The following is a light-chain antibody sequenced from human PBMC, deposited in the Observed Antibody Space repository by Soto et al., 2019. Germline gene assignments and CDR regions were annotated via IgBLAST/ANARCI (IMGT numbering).Light chain of an antibody. CDR2: RNT. CDR1: SSDIGAGHD. CDR3: QSYDDSLRGWV. J-gene: IGLJ3*02. V-gene: IGLV1-40*01. Sequence: QSVLTQPPSVSGAPGQRVTISCAGSSSDIGAGHDVHWYQQLPGTAPKLLIYRNTNRPSGVPDRFSGSKSGASASLAITGLQAEDEADYYCQSYDDSLRGWVFGGGTKVTVL.